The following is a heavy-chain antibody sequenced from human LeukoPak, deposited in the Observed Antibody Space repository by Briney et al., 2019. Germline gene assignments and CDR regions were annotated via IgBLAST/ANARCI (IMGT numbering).Heavy chain of an antibody. Sequence: GASVKVSCKASGYTFTSYDINWVRQATGQGLECMGWMNPNSGKTGYAQEFQGRVTITRNTSISTAYMELSSLRSEDTAVYYCARGPKWELELYAFDIWGQGTMVTVSS. CDR1: GYTFTSYD. D-gene: IGHD1-26*01. V-gene: IGHV1-8*03. CDR2: MNPNSGKT. CDR3: ARGPKWELELYAFDI. J-gene: IGHJ3*02.